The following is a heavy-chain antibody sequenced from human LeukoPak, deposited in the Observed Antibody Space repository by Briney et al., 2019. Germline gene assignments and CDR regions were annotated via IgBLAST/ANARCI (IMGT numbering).Heavy chain of an antibody. V-gene: IGHV3-21*01. CDR1: GFTFSIYW. CDR2: ISSSSSYI. Sequence: GGSLRLSCEASGFTFSIYWMTWVREAPGKGLEWVSSISSSSSYIYYADSVKGRFTISRDNAKNSLYLQMNSLRAEDTAVYYCARGGSGSYYHLFDYWGQGTLVTVSS. CDR3: ARGGSGSYYHLFDY. D-gene: IGHD3-10*01. J-gene: IGHJ4*02.